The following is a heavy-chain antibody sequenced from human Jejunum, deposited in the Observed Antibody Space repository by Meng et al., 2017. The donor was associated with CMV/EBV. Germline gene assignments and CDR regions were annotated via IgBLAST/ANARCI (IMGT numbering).Heavy chain of an antibody. J-gene: IGHJ5*02. CDR1: GFTLSTSE. D-gene: IGHD3-3*02. Sequence: SCAASGFTLSTSEINWVRQAPGKGLEWIAYITGVTNIIYYADSVKGRFTISRDNAKSSLYLQMNDLRAEDTAVYYCVRLDLAAFYSWGQGALVTVSS. CDR3: VRLDLAAFYS. V-gene: IGHV3-48*03. CDR2: ITGVTNII.